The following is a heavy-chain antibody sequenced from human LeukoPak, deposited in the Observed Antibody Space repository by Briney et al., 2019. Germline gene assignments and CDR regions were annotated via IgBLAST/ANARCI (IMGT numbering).Heavy chain of an antibody. D-gene: IGHD5-24*01. CDR2: ISSSSSYI. V-gene: IGHV3-21*01. Sequence: GGSLRLSCAASGFTFTNSSMTWVRQAPGKGLEWVSSISSSSSYIYYADSVKGRFTISRDNAKNSLFLQMNSLRAEDTSVYYCARDFPTMTTAGAFDIWGQGTMVTVSS. CDR1: GFTFTNSS. CDR3: ARDFPTMTTAGAFDI. J-gene: IGHJ3*02.